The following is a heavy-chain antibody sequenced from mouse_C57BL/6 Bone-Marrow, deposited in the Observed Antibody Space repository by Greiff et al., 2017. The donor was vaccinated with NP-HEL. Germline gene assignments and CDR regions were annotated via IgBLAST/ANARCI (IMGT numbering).Heavy chain of an antibody. CDR3: ARHNYYFDY. J-gene: IGHJ2*01. D-gene: IGHD1-3*01. Sequence: EVMLVESGGGLVQPGGSLKLSCAASGFTFSDYYMYWVRQTPEKRLEWVAYISNGGGSTYYPDTVKGRFTISRDNAKNTLYLQMSRLKSEDTAMYYCARHNYYFDYWGQGTTLTVSS. V-gene: IGHV5-12*01. CDR2: ISNGGGST. CDR1: GFTFSDYY.